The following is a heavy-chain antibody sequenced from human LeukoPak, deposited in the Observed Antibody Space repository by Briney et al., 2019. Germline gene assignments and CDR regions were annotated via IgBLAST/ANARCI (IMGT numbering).Heavy chain of an antibody. CDR3: ARDGLRSGDAFDI. CDR2: IYYSGST. J-gene: IGHJ3*02. CDR1: GGTFSGYY. V-gene: IGHV4-31*11. D-gene: IGHD3-16*01. Sequence: SETLSLTCAVYGGTFSGYYWSRIRQHPGKGLEWIGYIYYSGSTYYNPSLKSRVTISVDTSKSQFSLKLSSVTAADTAVYYCARDGLRSGDAFDIWGQGTMVTVSS.